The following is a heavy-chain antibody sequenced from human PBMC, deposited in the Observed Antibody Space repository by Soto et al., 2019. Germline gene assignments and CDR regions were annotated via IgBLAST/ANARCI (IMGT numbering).Heavy chain of an antibody. CDR2: INAGNGNT. D-gene: IGHD2-2*01. CDR3: ARAAGVVVPAAYYFDY. V-gene: IGHV1-3*01. Sequence: QVQLVQSGAEVKKPGASVKVSCKASGYTFTSYAMHWVRQAPGQRLEWMGWINAGNGNTKYSQKFQGRVTITRDTXAXXAYMELGSRRSEDTAVYYCARAAGVVVPAAYYFDYWGQGTLVTVSS. J-gene: IGHJ4*02. CDR1: GYTFTSYA.